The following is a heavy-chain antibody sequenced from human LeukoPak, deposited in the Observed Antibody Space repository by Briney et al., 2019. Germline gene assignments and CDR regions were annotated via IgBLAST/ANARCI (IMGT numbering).Heavy chain of an antibody. CDR3: AREHSGWYDCDY. CDR1: GFTFSSYA. CDR2: ISYDGSNK. J-gene: IGHJ4*02. Sequence: GRSLRLSCAASGFTFSSYAMHWDRQAPGKGLEWVAVISYDGSNKYYADSAKGRFTISRDNSKNTLYLQMNSLRAEDTAVYYCAREHSGWYDCDYWGQGTLVTVSS. D-gene: IGHD6-19*01. V-gene: IGHV3-30-3*01.